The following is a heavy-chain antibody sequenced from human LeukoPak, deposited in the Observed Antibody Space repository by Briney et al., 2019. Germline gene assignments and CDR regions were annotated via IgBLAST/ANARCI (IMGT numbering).Heavy chain of an antibody. V-gene: IGHV1-18*01. D-gene: IGHD6-13*01. CDR3: ARGEAAARHFDY. Sequence: VASVKVSCKASGYSFNNFCISWVRQAPGEGLDWMGGISVYNGNTNYAQKLQGRVTMTTDTSTTTAYMELRSLRSDDTAVYYCARGEAAARHFDYWGQGTLVTVSS. CDR2: ISVYNGNT. CDR1: GYSFNNFC. J-gene: IGHJ4*02.